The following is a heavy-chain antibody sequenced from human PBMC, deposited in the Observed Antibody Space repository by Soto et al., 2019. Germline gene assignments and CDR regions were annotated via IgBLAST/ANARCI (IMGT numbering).Heavy chain of an antibody. D-gene: IGHD2-8*01. V-gene: IGHV5-51*01. J-gene: IGHJ6*02. Sequence: GESLKISCKGSGYSFTTYWIGWVRQMPGKGLEWMGIIYPGDSDTRYSPSFQGQVTISADKSISTAYLQWSSLKASDTAMYYCASAMYAIEAHYYYGMDVWGQGTTVTVSS. CDR3: ASAMYAIEAHYYYGMDV. CDR2: IYPGDSDT. CDR1: GYSFTTYW.